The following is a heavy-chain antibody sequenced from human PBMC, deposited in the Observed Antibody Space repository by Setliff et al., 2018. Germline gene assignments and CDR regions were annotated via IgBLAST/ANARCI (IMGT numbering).Heavy chain of an antibody. V-gene: IGHV1-18*01. J-gene: IGHJ4*02. CDR1: GYTFNNYG. CDR3: AKPPNPGVVAVGMDY. Sequence: GASVKVSCKASGYTFNNYGITWVRQAPGQGLEWMGWINNYSFKTTYSQKFLDRVTISRDNSQNTMYLQMNQLRPEDTAVYYCAKPPNPGVVAVGMDYWGQGTLVTV. D-gene: IGHD1-1*01. CDR2: INNYSFKT.